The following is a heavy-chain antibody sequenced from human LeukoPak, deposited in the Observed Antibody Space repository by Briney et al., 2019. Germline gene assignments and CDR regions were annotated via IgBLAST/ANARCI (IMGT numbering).Heavy chain of an antibody. CDR1: GYSISSGYY. V-gene: IGHV4-38-2*02. D-gene: IGHD6-13*01. Sequence: SETLSLTCTVSGYSISSGYYWGWIRQPPGKGLEWIGNIYHSGNTYYNPSLKSRVTVSVDMSKNQFSLKLNSVTAADTALYYCARAYSSSWYWNWSDPWGQGTLVTVSS. CDR2: IYHSGNT. J-gene: IGHJ5*02. CDR3: ARAYSSSWYWNWSDP.